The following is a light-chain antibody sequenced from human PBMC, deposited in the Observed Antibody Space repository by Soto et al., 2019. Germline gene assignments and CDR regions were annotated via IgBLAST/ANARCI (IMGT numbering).Light chain of an antibody. CDR2: SAS. V-gene: IGKV1-12*01. CDR1: EAISSW. CDR3: QQARSFPLT. Sequence: DIKMTQSPSSVSASVGDRVTITCRASEAISSWLAWYQQKPGRAPKLLIYSASSLQNGAPSRFTGSGSGTDSTLTITSLQPDDTAIYYCQQARSFPLTFGGGTKVEIK. J-gene: IGKJ4*01.